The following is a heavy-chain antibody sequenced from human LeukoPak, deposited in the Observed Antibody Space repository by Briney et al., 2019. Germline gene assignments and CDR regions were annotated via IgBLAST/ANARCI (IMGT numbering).Heavy chain of an antibody. V-gene: IGHV3-48*04. Sequence: GGSLRLSCAASGFTFSSYSVNWVRQAPGKGLEWVSYISSSSSTIYYADSVKGRFTISRDNAKNSLYLQMNSLRAEDTAVYYCARATSEGDFWSGFSYYYYYYMDVWGKGTTVTVSS. D-gene: IGHD3-3*01. CDR2: ISSSSSTI. CDR3: ARATSEGDFWSGFSYYYYYYMDV. CDR1: GFTFSSYS. J-gene: IGHJ6*03.